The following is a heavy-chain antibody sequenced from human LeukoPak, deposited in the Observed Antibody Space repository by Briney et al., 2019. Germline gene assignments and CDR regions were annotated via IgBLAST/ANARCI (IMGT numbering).Heavy chain of an antibody. J-gene: IGHJ4*02. CDR3: ARDLGTVTTFPY. CDR1: GYTFSSYY. D-gene: IGHD4-17*01. V-gene: IGHV1-46*01. CDR2: INPSGGST. Sequence: ASVKVSCKASGYTFSSYYMHWVRQAPGQGLEWMGIINPSGGSTSNARKFQGRVTMTRDTSTSTVYMELSSLRSEDTAVYYCARDLGTVTTFPYWGQGTLVTVSS.